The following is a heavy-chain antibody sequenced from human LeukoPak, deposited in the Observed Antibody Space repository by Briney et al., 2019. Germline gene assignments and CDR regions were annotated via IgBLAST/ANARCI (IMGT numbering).Heavy chain of an antibody. D-gene: IGHD5-18*01. Sequence: ASVKVSCKASGGTFTSYAISWVRQAPGQGLEWMGGIIPIFGTANYAQKFQGRVTITADESTSTAYMELSSLRYEDTAVYYCARSKEGSYGTRGGYYFDYWGQGTLVTVSS. CDR1: GGTFTSYA. V-gene: IGHV1-69*13. CDR2: IIPIFGTA. CDR3: ARSKEGSYGTRGGYYFDY. J-gene: IGHJ4*02.